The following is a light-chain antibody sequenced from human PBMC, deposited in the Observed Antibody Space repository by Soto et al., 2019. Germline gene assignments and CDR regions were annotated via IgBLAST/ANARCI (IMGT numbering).Light chain of an antibody. Sequence: EIVLTQAPGTLSWSRGYTVTVSCRARQSVSSDYLAWFQQKPGQAPRLLIYDASRRATGIPDRFSGSGSGTDFTLTISRLEPEDFAVYYCQQYGSSPRTFGQGTKVDIK. V-gene: IGKV3-20*01. J-gene: IGKJ1*01. CDR1: QSVSSDY. CDR2: DAS. CDR3: QQYGSSPRT.